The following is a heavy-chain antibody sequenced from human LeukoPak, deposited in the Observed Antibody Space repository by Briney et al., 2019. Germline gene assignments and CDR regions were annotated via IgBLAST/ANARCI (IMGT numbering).Heavy chain of an antibody. CDR1: GGSISSGSYY. V-gene: IGHV4-61*02. Sequence: SETLSLTCTVSGGSISSGSYYWSWIRQPAGKGLEWIGRIYTSGSTNYDPSLKSRVTISVDTSKNQFSLKLSSVTAADTAVYYCARDSRQDYFDYWGQGTLVTVSS. J-gene: IGHJ4*02. CDR2: IYTSGST. CDR3: ARDSRQDYFDY.